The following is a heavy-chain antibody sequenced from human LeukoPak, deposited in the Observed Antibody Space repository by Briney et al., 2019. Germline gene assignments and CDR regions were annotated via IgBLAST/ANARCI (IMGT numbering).Heavy chain of an antibody. D-gene: IGHD3-22*01. V-gene: IGHV4-4*07. CDR1: GGSISNSY. Sequence: SETLSLTCNVSGGSISNSYWNWIRQPAGKGLEWIGRSHTSGSTYYIPSLKRRVTMSLDTSNNHFSLKLTSVTAADTAVYYCARDYYDSSGYYLDYWGQGTLVTVSS. J-gene: IGHJ4*02. CDR3: ARDYYDSSGYYLDY. CDR2: SHTSGST.